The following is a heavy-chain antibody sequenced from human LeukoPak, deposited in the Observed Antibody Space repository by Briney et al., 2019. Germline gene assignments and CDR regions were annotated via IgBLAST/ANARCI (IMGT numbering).Heavy chain of an antibody. CDR2: VSAYNGNT. J-gene: IGHJ4*02. Sequence: GASVKVSCKASGYGFTSSGISWVRQAPGQGLEWMGWVSAYNGNTNYAQNLQGRVTMTTDRSTTTAYMEVRSLRSDDTAVYYCTRGHIGVPYDYWGQGTLVTVSS. D-gene: IGHD3-10*01. CDR3: TRGHIGVPYDY. V-gene: IGHV1-18*01. CDR1: GYGFTSSG.